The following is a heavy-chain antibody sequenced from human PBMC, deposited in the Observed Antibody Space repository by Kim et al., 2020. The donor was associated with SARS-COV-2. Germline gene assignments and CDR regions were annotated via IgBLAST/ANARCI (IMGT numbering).Heavy chain of an antibody. CDR3: ARSDITMVRGVIIENWFDP. Sequence: ASVKVSCKASGYTFTSYGISWVRQAPGQGLEWMGWISAYNGNTNYAQKLQGRVTMTTDTSTSTAYMELRSLRSDDTAVYYCARSDITMVRGVIIENWFDPWGQGTLVTVSS. D-gene: IGHD3-10*01. V-gene: IGHV1-18*04. J-gene: IGHJ5*02. CDR1: GYTFTSYG. CDR2: ISAYNGNT.